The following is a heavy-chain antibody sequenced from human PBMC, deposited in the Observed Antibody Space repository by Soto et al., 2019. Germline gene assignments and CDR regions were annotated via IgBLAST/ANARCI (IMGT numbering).Heavy chain of an antibody. CDR1: ADTFSSYA. J-gene: IGHJ4*02. Sequence: QVQFVQAGGEVTRPGSSVRGSCKASADTFSSYAISWVRQAPGQGLDWMGGIIPFFKTPNYAQKFQGRVTITADESTSTAYMDLSSLRSEDTAMYYCAAESAYGGNPLAFLYWGQGTLVTVSS. D-gene: IGHD2-21*01. V-gene: IGHV1-69*01. CDR2: IIPFFKTP. CDR3: AAESAYGGNPLAFLY.